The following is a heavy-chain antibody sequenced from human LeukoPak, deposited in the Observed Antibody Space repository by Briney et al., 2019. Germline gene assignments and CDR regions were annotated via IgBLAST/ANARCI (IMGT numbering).Heavy chain of an antibody. CDR1: GFTFSSYT. J-gene: IGHJ6*03. CDR2: ITSSGTYI. CDR3: ARDPYSGSYGDYYYYYMDV. D-gene: IGHD1-26*01. V-gene: IGHV3-21*01. Sequence: GGSLRLSCAASGFTFSSYTMNWVRQAPGKGLEWVSSITSSGTYIYYADSVKGRFTISRDNAKNSLYLQMNSLRPEDTAVYYCARDPYSGSYGDYYYYYMDVWGKGTTVTISS.